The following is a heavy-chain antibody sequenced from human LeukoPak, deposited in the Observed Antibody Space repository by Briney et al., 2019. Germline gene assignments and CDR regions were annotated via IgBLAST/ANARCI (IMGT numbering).Heavy chain of an antibody. J-gene: IGHJ4*01. CDR1: GFTFSYYG. CDR2: VASDGNFR. CDR3: ANLPYNWNTHFDDY. Sequence: PGGSLRLSCAESGFTFSYYGMQWVRQAPGKGLEWVAYVASDGNFRDYVDSVKGRFTVSRDNSKDTLYLQMDSLRTEDTGVYYCANLPYNWNTHFDDYWGHGTLVTVSS. V-gene: IGHV3-30*02. D-gene: IGHD1-1*01.